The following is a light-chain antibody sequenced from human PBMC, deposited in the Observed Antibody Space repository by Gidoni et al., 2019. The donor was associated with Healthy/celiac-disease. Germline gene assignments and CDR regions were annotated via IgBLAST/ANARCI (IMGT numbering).Light chain of an antibody. Sequence: DIQMTQSPSSLSASVGDRVTITCRASQSISSYLNWYQQKPGKAPKLLIYAASSLQSGVPSRFSGSGSGKDFTLTISSLQHEDFATYYCQQSYSTPYTFGQGTKLEIK. J-gene: IGKJ2*01. CDR2: AAS. CDR1: QSISSY. CDR3: QQSYSTPYT. V-gene: IGKV1-39*01.